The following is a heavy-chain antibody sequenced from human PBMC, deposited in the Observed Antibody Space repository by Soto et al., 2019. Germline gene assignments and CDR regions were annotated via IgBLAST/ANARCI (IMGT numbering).Heavy chain of an antibody. CDR3: AKEVVPAAGWCDP. D-gene: IGHD2-2*01. V-gene: IGHV4-59*01. CDR1: SASISSYY. J-gene: IGHJ5*02. CDR2: IYYSGNT. Sequence: KPSETLSLTCTVSSASISSYYWSWIRQPPGKGLEWIGYIYYSGNTNYSPSLKSRVTISVDTSKNHFSLKLSSVTAADTAVYYCAKEVVPAAGWCDPWGQGTLVTVSS.